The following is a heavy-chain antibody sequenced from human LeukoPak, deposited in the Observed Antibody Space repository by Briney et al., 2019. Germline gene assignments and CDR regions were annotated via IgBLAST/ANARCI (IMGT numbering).Heavy chain of an antibody. CDR2: IYYSGST. D-gene: IGHD6-19*01. J-gene: IGHJ5*02. Sequence: PSETLSLTCTVSGDSFTSYHWSWIRQPPGKGLEWIGYIYYSGSTNYNPSLKSRVTISVDTSKNQFSLKLSSVTAADTAVYYCAREIAVAGTRWFDPWGQGTLVTVSS. V-gene: IGHV4-59*01. CDR3: AREIAVAGTRWFDP. CDR1: GDSFTSYH.